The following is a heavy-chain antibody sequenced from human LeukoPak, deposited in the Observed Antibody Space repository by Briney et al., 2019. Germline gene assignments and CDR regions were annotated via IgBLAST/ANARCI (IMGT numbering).Heavy chain of an antibody. Sequence: GASVKVSGKASGYTFTGYYMHWVRQAPGQGLEWMGWINPNSGGTNYAQKFQGRVTMTRDTSISTAYMELSRLRSDDTAAYYCARATMIVVALPVYYFDYWGQGTLVTVSS. CDR1: GYTFTGYY. CDR2: INPNSGGT. J-gene: IGHJ4*02. CDR3: ARATMIVVALPVYYFDY. V-gene: IGHV1-2*02. D-gene: IGHD3-22*01.